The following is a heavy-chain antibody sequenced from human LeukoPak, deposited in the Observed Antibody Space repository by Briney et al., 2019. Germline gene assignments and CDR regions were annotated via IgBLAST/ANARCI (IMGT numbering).Heavy chain of an antibody. CDR2: IYYSGST. D-gene: IGHD3-22*01. V-gene: IGHV4-59*01. Sequence: SETLSLTCTVCGGSISSYYWSWIRQPPGRGVEGIGYIYYSGSTNYNPSLKSRVTISVDTSKNQFSLKLSSVTAADTAVYYCARDRWYYYDSSGYYYSGAFDIWGQGTMVTVSS. CDR1: GGSISSYY. J-gene: IGHJ3*02. CDR3: ARDRWYYYDSSGYYYSGAFDI.